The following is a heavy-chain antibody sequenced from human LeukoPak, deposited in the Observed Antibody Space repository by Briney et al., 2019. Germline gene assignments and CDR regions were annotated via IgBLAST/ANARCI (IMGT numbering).Heavy chain of an antibody. Sequence: ASVKVSCKASGYTFTSYDINWVRQATGQGREWMGWMNPNSGNTGYAQKFQGRVTITRNTSISTPYMDLSSLSSEATAVYYCARVTPKHQNYYYYMDVWGKGTTVTVSS. CDR1: GYTFTSYD. CDR2: MNPNSGNT. J-gene: IGHJ6*03. D-gene: IGHD2-2*01. V-gene: IGHV1-8*03. CDR3: ARVTPKHQNYYYYMDV.